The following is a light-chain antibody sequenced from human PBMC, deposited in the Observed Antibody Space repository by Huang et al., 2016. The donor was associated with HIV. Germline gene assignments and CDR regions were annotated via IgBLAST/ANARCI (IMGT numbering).Light chain of an antibody. CDR2: GAS. V-gene: IGKV3-20*01. Sequence: EIVLTQSPGTLSLSPGERATLSCRASQSVSSNFLAWYQQRPGQAPRFLIDGASTRATGIPDRFSGSVSGTDFTLTIIRLEPEDFAVYYCQQYRSSPLTFGGGTKVEIK. J-gene: IGKJ4*01. CDR1: QSVSSNF. CDR3: QQYRSSPLT.